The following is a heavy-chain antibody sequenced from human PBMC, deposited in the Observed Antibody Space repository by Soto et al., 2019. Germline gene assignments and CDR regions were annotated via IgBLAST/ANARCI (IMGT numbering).Heavy chain of an antibody. V-gene: IGHV4-59*01. CDR1: GGSISSYY. Sequence: PETLSVTCTVSGGSISSYYWSWIRQPPGKGLEWIGYIYYSGSTNYNPSLKSRVTISVETSKNQFSLKLSSVTAADTAVYYCARGVGGVVVAATPNYFDYWGQGTRVTVS. D-gene: IGHD2-15*01. CDR2: IYYSGST. J-gene: IGHJ4*02. CDR3: ARGVGGVVVAATPNYFDY.